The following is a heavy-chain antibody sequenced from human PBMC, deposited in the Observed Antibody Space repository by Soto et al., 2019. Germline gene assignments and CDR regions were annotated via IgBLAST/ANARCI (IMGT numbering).Heavy chain of an antibody. CDR2: INPNSGGT. J-gene: IGHJ6*02. Sequence: GASVKVSCKASGYTFTGYYMHWVRQAPGQGLEWMGWINPNSGGTNYAQKFQGWVTMTRDTSISTAYMELSRLRSDDTAVYYCARDRLGANYDFWSGYYTRYYYYGMDVWGQGTTVTVSS. V-gene: IGHV1-2*04. CDR3: ARDRLGANYDFWSGYYTRYYYYGMDV. CDR1: GYTFTGYY. D-gene: IGHD3-3*01.